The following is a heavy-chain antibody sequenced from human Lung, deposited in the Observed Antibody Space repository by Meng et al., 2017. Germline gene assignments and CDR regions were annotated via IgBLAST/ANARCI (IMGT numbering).Heavy chain of an antibody. CDR3: ARGPTTMAHDFDY. CDR1: GGSFSDYY. CDR2: INHSGST. V-gene: IGHV4-34*01. Sequence: WAAGCVSPSHDRTLRCVCSGGSFSDYYCGWTRQPPGQGLDWIGEINHSGSTNYNPSLESRATISVDTSQNNLSLKLSSVTAADSAVYYCARGPTTMAHDFDYWGQGTLVTVSS. D-gene: IGHD4-11*01. J-gene: IGHJ4*02.